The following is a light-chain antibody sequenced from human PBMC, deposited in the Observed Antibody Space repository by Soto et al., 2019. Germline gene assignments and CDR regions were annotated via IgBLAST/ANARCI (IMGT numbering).Light chain of an antibody. V-gene: IGKV3-20*01. J-gene: IGKJ5*01. Sequence: IVLTQSPGTLSLSPGERATLSCRASQSVSSNYLAWYQQKPGQAPRLLIYGASSRATGIPDRFSGSGSGTDFTLTISSLQPEDFATYYCQQLNSYPITFGQGTRLEIK. CDR3: QQLNSYPIT. CDR1: QSVSSNY. CDR2: GAS.